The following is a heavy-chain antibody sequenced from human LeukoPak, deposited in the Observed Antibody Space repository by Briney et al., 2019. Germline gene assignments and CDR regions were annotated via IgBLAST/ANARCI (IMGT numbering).Heavy chain of an antibody. Sequence: PGGSLRLSCAASGFTFNTYTMNWVRQAPGKGLEWVSSISSGTSYIYYADSVKGRFTISRDNAKNSLYLQMNSLRAEDTAVYYCARDPTSSWETAFDIWGQGTMVTVSS. V-gene: IGHV3-21*01. CDR1: GFTFNTYT. D-gene: IGHD1-26*01. CDR3: ARDPTSSWETAFDI. J-gene: IGHJ3*02. CDR2: ISSGTSYI.